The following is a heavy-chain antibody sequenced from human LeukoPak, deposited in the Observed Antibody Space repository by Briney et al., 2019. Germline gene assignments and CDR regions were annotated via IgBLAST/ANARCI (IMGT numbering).Heavy chain of an antibody. CDR2: ISSSSSYI. D-gene: IGHD3-9*01. CDR3: VRDYENLTGSKTRFHY. V-gene: IGHV3-21*01. J-gene: IGHJ4*02. Sequence: PGGSLRLSCAASGLTFSSYSMNWVRQAPGKGLEWVSSISSSSSYIYYANSVKGRFTISRDNAKNSLYLQMNSLRAEDTAVYYCVRDYENLTGSKTRFHYWGQGTLVTVSS. CDR1: GLTFSSYS.